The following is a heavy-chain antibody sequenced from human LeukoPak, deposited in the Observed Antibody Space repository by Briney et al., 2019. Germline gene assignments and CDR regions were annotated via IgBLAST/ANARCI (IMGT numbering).Heavy chain of an antibody. CDR3: ARRRVSGRYYYYGMDV. J-gene: IGHJ6*02. CDR2: IYYSGST. D-gene: IGHD3-10*01. V-gene: IGHV4-59*01. CDR1: GGSISSYY. Sequence: PSETLSLTCTVSGGSISSYYWSWIRQPPGKGLEWIGYIYYSGSTNYNPSLKSRVTIPVDTSKNQFSLKLSSVTAADTAVYYCARRRVSGRYYYYGMDVWGQGTTVTVSS.